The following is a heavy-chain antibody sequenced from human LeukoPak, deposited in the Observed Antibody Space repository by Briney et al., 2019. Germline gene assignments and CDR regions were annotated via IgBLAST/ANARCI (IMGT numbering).Heavy chain of an antibody. V-gene: IGHV4-30-4*01. J-gene: IGHJ4*02. Sequence: PSETLSLTCTVSGGSISSGDYYWSWIRQPPGKGLEWIGYIYYSGSTYYNPSLKSRVTISVDTSKNQFSLKLSSVTAADTAVYYCAREQGSLSGSGGSFLDYWGQGTLVTVSS. CDR1: GGSISSGDYY. CDR3: AREQGSLSGSGGSFLDY. D-gene: IGHD2-15*01. CDR2: IYYSGST.